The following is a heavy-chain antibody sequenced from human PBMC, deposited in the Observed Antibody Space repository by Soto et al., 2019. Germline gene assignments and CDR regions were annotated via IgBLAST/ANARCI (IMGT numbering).Heavy chain of an antibody. J-gene: IGHJ4*02. V-gene: IGHV3-74*01. CDR3: ARGSSFSSVRLIDY. CDR2: INSDGSSA. CDR1: RFTFSNYW. Sequence: GGSLRLSCAASRFTFSNYWMHWVRQAPGKGLVWVSRINSDGSSASYADSVKGRFTISRDNAKNTLYLQMNSLRAEDTAVYYCARGSSFSSVRLIDYWGRGTLVTVSS. D-gene: IGHD6-6*01.